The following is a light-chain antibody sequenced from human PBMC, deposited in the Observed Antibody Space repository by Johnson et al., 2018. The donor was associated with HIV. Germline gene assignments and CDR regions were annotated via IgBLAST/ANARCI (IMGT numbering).Light chain of an antibody. Sequence: QSVLTQSPSVSAAPGQKVTISCSGSSSNIGNNYVSWYQQLPGTAPKLLIYENNKRPSGIPDRFSGSKSGTSATLGITGLQTGDEADYYCGTWDNSLITGGVFGTGTRVTVL. CDR2: ENN. J-gene: IGLJ1*01. V-gene: IGLV1-51*01. CDR1: SSNIGNNY. CDR3: GTWDNSLITGGV.